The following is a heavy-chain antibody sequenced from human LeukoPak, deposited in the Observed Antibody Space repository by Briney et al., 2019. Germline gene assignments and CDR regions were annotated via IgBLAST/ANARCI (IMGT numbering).Heavy chain of an antibody. D-gene: IGHD2-8*01. CDR3: AKDVSGCSCGVGIDV. Sequence: AGGSLRLSCAASGFTFSSYGMHWVRQVPGKGLEWVSFIRYGGSNKYYADSLKGRFTISRDNSKNSLYLQMNSLRAEDTAVYYCAKDVSGCSCGVGIDVWGQGTTVTVSS. V-gene: IGHV3-30*02. CDR2: IRYGGSNK. CDR1: GFTFSSYG. J-gene: IGHJ6*01.